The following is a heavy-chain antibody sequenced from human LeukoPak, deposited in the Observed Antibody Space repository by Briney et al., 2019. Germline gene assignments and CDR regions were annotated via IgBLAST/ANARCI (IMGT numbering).Heavy chain of an antibody. J-gene: IGHJ4*02. D-gene: IGHD6-19*01. CDR1: GFTFRNYW. CDR2: TKPDGSAE. CDR3: AKQAVTAEYFVY. V-gene: IGHV3-7*03. Sequence: GGSLRLSCAASGFTFRNYWMGWVRQAPGKGLEWVANTKPDGSAEYYADSVRGRFTTSRDNANNFLYLQMNSLRAEDTAVYYCAKQAVTAEYFVYWGQGTLVTVSS.